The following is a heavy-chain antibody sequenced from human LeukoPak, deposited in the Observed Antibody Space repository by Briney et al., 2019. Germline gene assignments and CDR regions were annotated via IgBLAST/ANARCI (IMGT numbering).Heavy chain of an antibody. Sequence: GASVKVSCKASGYTFTSYDINWVRQATGQGLEWMGWMNPNSGGTNYAQKFQGRVTMTRDTSISTAYMELSRLRSDDTAVYYCARVQASSYYYDSSGFWGQGTMVTVSS. V-gene: IGHV1-2*02. CDR1: GYTFTSYD. CDR3: ARVQASSYYYDSSGF. J-gene: IGHJ3*01. CDR2: MNPNSGGT. D-gene: IGHD3-22*01.